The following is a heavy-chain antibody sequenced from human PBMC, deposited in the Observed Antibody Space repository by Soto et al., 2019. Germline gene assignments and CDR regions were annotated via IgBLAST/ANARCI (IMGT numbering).Heavy chain of an antibody. J-gene: IGHJ6*02. Sequence: ASVKVSCKASGYTFTGYYMHWVRQAPGQGLEWMGWINANSGGTNYAQKFQGRVTMTRDTSINTAYMELSSLRHDDTAVYYCARDQSTRNGGMDVWGQGTTVTVSS. V-gene: IGHV1-2*02. CDR1: GYTFTGYY. CDR2: INANSGGT. CDR3: ARDQSTRNGGMDV. D-gene: IGHD2-8*01.